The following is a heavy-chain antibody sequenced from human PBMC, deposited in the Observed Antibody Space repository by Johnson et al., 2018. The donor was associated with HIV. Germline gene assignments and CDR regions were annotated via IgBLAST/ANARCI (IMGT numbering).Heavy chain of an antibody. CDR1: GFTFSTFA. D-gene: IGHD5-12*01. CDR3: AKEDPVRGYSGYVDAFDI. Sequence: QVQLVESGGGVVHPGGSLRLSCAASGFTFSTFAIHWVRQAPGKGLDCVAVISYDGSNKYYADSVKGRFTISRDNSKNTLYLQMNSLRAEDTAVYYCAKEDPVRGYSGYVDAFDIWGQGTMVTVSS. J-gene: IGHJ3*02. CDR2: ISYDGSNK. V-gene: IGHV3-30-3*01.